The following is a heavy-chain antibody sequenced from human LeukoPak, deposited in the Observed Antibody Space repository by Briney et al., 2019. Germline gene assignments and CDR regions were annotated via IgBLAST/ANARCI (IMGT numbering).Heavy chain of an antibody. Sequence: PSETLSLTCNVSGGSISSYYWSWIRQPAEKGLEWIGRINTSGTRNYNHSLRSRVTMSVVTSKNQFSLNLTSVTAADTAVYDCAREGCGPRWLYPWVQGTLVTVSS. CDR1: GGSISSYY. J-gene: IGHJ5*02. V-gene: IGHV4-4*07. D-gene: IGHD2-15*01. CDR2: INTSGTR. CDR3: AREGCGPRWLYP.